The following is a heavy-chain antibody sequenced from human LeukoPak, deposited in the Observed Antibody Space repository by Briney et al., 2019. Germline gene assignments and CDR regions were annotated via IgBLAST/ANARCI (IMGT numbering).Heavy chain of an antibody. CDR1: GGSISSGGYY. V-gene: IGHV4-31*03. CDR2: IYYSGST. CDR3: ARAHAPYYDSSGYYRLRGAFDI. Sequence: PSETLSLTCTVSGGSISSGGYYWSWIRQHPGKGLEWLGYIYYSGSTYYNPSLKSRVTISVDTSKNQFSLKLSSVTAADTAVYYCARAHAPYYDSSGYYRLRGAFDIWGQGTMVTVSS. J-gene: IGHJ3*02. D-gene: IGHD3-22*01.